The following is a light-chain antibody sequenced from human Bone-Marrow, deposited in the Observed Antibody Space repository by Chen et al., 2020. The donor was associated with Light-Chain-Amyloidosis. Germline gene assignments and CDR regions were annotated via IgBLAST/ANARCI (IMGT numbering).Light chain of an antibody. V-gene: IGKV3-20*01. J-gene: IGKJ4*01. CDR1: QTISHNY. Sequence: EIVLTQSPGTLSLSPGEGANLSCSASQTISHNYLTWYQQKFGQAPRLLIYGSSCRATGIPDRFTGSGSGADFTLTNNRLETEDFAMYYCQQYGTSPLTFGGGTKVEI. CDR2: GSS. CDR3: QQYGTSPLT.